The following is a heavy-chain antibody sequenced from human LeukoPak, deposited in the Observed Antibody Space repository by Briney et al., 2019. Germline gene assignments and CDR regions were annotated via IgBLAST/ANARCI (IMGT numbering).Heavy chain of an antibody. J-gene: IGHJ6*02. CDR3: ARGYGDYDFDYYYGMDV. Sequence: KASETLSLTCAVYGGSFRGYYWSWIRQPPGKGLEWIGEINHSGSTNYNPSLKSRVTISVDTSKNQFSLKLSSVTAADTAVYYCARGYGDYDFDYYYGMDVWGQGTTVTVSS. V-gene: IGHV4-34*01. D-gene: IGHD4-17*01. CDR1: GGSFRGYY. CDR2: INHSGST.